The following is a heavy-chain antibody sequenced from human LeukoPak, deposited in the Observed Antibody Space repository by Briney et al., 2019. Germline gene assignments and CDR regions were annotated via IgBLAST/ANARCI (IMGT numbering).Heavy chain of an antibody. V-gene: IGHV4-31*03. CDR1: GGSISSGGYY. CDR3: ARGSRYYDSSGYYPLIDY. CDR2: IYYSGST. J-gene: IGHJ4*02. D-gene: IGHD3-22*01. Sequence: PSQTLSLTCTVSGGSISSGGYYWSWIRQHPGKGLEWIGYIYYSGSTYYNPSLKSRVTISVDTSKNQFSLKLGSVTAADTAVYYCARGSRYYDSSGYYPLIDYWGQGTLVTVSS.